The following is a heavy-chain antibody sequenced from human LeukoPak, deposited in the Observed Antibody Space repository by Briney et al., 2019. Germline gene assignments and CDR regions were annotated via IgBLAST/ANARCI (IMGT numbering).Heavy chain of an antibody. CDR1: GFTFSSYG. D-gene: IGHD4-23*01. CDR3: AGELRWQFDY. CDR2: IRYDGSNK. Sequence: QAGGSLRLSCAASGFTFSSYGMHWVRQAPGKGLEWVAFIRYDGSNKYYADSVKGRFTISRDNSMKTLYLQMNSLRTEDTAIYYCAGELRWQFDYWGQGTLVTVSS. V-gene: IGHV3-30*02. J-gene: IGHJ4*02.